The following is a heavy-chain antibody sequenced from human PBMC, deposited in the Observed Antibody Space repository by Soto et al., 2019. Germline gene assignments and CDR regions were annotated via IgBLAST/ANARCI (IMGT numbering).Heavy chain of an antibody. CDR2: ISYDGSNK. V-gene: IGHV3-30-3*01. D-gene: IGHD2-2*01. Sequence: QVQLVESGGGVVQPGRSLRLSCAASGFTFSIYAMHWVRQAPGKGLEWVAVISYDGSNKYYADSVKGRFTISRHNSKNTRYLQMNSLRAEDTAVYYCARARLDTPALDYWGQGTLVTVSS. J-gene: IGHJ4*02. CDR3: ARARLDTPALDY. CDR1: GFTFSIYA.